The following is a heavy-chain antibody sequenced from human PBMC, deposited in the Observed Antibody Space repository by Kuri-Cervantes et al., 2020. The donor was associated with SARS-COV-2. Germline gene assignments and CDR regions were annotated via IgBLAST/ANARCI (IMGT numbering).Heavy chain of an antibody. Sequence: GESLKISGAASGFTFSSYSMNWVRQAPGKGLEWVSSISSSSSYIYYADSVKGRFTISRDNAKNSLYLQMNSLRAEDTAVYYCARVSLDTAMVTSYVDDWGQGTLVTVSS. V-gene: IGHV3-21*01. D-gene: IGHD5-18*01. J-gene: IGHJ4*02. CDR2: ISSSSSYI. CDR3: ARVSLDTAMVTSYVDD. CDR1: GFTFSSYS.